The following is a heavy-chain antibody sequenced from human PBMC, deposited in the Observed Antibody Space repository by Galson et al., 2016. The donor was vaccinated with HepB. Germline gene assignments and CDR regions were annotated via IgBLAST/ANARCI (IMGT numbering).Heavy chain of an antibody. J-gene: IGHJ4*02. Sequence: SVKVSCKASGYTFTTYSMNWVRQAPGQGLEWMGWINTNTGNPTYAQGFTGRFVFSLDTSVSTAYLQISSLKAEDTAVYYCAREGDYYDSSAYSVYFDYWGQGTLVTVSS. V-gene: IGHV7-4-1*02. D-gene: IGHD3-22*01. CDR3: AREGDYYDSSAYSVYFDY. CDR1: GYTFTTYS. CDR2: INTNTGNP.